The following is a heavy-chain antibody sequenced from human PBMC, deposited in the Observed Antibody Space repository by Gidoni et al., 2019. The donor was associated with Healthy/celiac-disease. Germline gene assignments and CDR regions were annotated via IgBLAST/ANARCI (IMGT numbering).Heavy chain of an antibody. D-gene: IGHD2-15*01. J-gene: IGHJ6*02. CDR3: ARDCSGGSCYYYYGMDV. CDR1: GGSFSGYY. Sequence: QVQLQQWGAGLLKPSETLSLTCAVYGGSFSGYYWRWIRQPPGKGLEWIGEINHSGSTNYNPSLKSRVTISVDTSKNQFSLKLSSVTAADTAVYYCARDCSGGSCYYYYGMDVWGQGTTVTVSS. CDR2: INHSGST. V-gene: IGHV4-34*01.